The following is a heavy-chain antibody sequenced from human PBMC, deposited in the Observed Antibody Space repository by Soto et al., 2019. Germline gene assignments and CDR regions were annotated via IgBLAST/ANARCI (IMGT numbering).Heavy chain of an antibody. CDR2: IWYDGSNK. Sequence: PGGSLRLSCAASGFTFSSYGMHWVRQAPGKGLEWVAVIWYDGSNKYYADSVKGRFTISRDNSKNTLYLQMNSLRAEDTAVYYCARDMYSSSSGYYYYGMDVWGQGTTVTVSS. J-gene: IGHJ6*02. CDR3: ARDMYSSSSGYYYYGMDV. CDR1: GFTFSSYG. V-gene: IGHV3-33*01. D-gene: IGHD6-6*01.